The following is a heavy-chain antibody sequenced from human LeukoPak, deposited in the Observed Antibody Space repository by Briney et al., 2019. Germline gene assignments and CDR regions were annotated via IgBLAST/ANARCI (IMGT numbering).Heavy chain of an antibody. CDR1: GYTFTGYY. V-gene: IGHV1-2*02. D-gene: IGHD3-10*01. CDR3: ARATMVRGVREGLYYYYYYMDV. CDR2: INPNSGGT. J-gene: IGHJ6*03. Sequence: GASVKVSCKASGYTFTGYYMHWVRQAPGQGLEWMGWINPNSGGTNYAQKFQGRVTMTRDTSISTAYMELSRLRSDGTAVYYCARATMVRGVREGLYYYYYYMDVWGKGTTVTVSS.